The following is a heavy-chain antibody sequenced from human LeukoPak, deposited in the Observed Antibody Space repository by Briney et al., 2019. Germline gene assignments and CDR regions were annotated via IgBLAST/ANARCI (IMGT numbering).Heavy chain of an antibody. CDR2: ISSSRGNAV. CDR1: GFTCSDYA. D-gene: IGHD5-24*01. Sequence: GSLRLSCAASGFTCSDYAMNWVRQAPGKGLEWVSYISSSRGNAVYYAASVRGRFTISRDDAKNTLYLQMNSLRADDTAVYFCARGEDKATITGLDYWGQGTLVTVSS. CDR3: ARGEDKATITGLDY. V-gene: IGHV3-48*04. J-gene: IGHJ4*02.